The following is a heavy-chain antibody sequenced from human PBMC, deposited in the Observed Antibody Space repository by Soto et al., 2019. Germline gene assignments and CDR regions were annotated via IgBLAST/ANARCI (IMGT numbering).Heavy chain of an antibody. Sequence: EAQLVESGGGLVKPGGSLRLACAASGFTFSNSAMTWVRQAPAKGLEWVSTIRDSDSGGSTFYADSVKGRFTISRDDSKNTLYLQMSSLRAEDTAMYYCAKVRVGIDVDFDYWGQGALVTVSS. CDR2: IRDSDSGGST. CDR3: AKVRVGIDVDFDY. CDR1: GFTFSNSA. J-gene: IGHJ4*02. D-gene: IGHD2-21*01. V-gene: IGHV3-23*04.